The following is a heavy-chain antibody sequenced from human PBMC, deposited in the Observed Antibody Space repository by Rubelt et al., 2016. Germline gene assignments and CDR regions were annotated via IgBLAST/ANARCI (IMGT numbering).Heavy chain of an antibody. CDR1: GFTVSSHY. V-gene: IGHV3-53*01. CDR2: IYRAGNT. CDR3: ARDGDIAAPMDV. D-gene: IGHD6-13*01. J-gene: IGHJ6*01. Sequence: EVQLLESGGGLVQPGGSLRLSCAASGFTVSSHYMNWVRQAPGKGLEWVSTIYRAGNTDYADAVKGRFAISRDNSKHPLVLQMSSLGVEDTAVYYCARDGDIAAPMDVWGQGTTVTVSS.